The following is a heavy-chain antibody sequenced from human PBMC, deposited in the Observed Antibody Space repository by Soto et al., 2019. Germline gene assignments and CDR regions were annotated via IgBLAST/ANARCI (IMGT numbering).Heavy chain of an antibody. Sequence: ASETLSLTCTVSGGSISSGGYYWSWIRQHPGKGLEWIGYIYYSGSTYYNPSLKSRVTISVDTSKNQFSLKLSSVTAADTAVYYCARDKSDSKGPGSGRWFDPGGQGTLVTVSS. CDR2: IYYSGST. D-gene: IGHD3-22*01. CDR3: ARDKSDSKGPGSGRWFDP. V-gene: IGHV4-31*03. CDR1: GGSISSGGYY. J-gene: IGHJ5*02.